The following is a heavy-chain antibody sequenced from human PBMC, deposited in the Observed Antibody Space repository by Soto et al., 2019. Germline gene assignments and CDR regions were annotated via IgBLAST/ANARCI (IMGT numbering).Heavy chain of an antibody. CDR3: AIGDTAMRILTNWCDP. D-gene: IGHD5-18*01. CDR2: IYYSGST. CDR1: GGSISSGVYY. Sequence: QVQLQESGPGLVKPSQTLSLTCTVSGGSISSGVYYWIWIRQHPGKGLEGIGYIYYSGSTYYNPSLKCRVTISEDTSKNQFSLKLSSVTAADTAVYYCAIGDTAMRILTNWCDPWGQGTLVTVSS. V-gene: IGHV4-31*03. J-gene: IGHJ5*02.